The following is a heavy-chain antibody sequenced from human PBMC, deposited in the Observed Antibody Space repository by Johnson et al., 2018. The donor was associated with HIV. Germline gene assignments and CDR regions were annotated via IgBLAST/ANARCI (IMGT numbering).Heavy chain of an antibody. CDR1: GFSFRTYG. CDR3: AREGRLGSYLGGVAFDI. CDR2: ISYDGSNK. V-gene: IGHV3-30*03. J-gene: IGHJ3*02. Sequence: VQLVESGGGVVQPGRSLRVSCAASGFSFRTYGMHWVRQAPGKGLEWVAVISYDGSNKYYADSVKGRFTISRDNSKNTLYLQMNSLRAEDTAVYYCAREGRLGSYLGGVAFDIWGQGTMVTVSS. D-gene: IGHD1-26*01.